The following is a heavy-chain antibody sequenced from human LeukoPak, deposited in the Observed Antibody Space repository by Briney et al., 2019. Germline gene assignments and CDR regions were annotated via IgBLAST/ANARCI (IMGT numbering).Heavy chain of an antibody. Sequence: SETLSLTCTVSGGSISSYYWSWIRQPPGKGLEWIGYIYYSGSTNYNPSLKSRVTISVDTSKNQFSLKLSSVTAADTAVYYCARAFSQGVWDVWGKGTTVTVSS. D-gene: IGHD2-8*01. CDR1: GGSISSYY. CDR3: ARAFSQGVWDV. CDR2: IYYSGST. J-gene: IGHJ6*04. V-gene: IGHV4-59*01.